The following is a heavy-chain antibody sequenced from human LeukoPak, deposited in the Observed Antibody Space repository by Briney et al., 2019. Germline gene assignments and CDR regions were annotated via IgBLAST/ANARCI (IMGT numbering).Heavy chain of an antibody. Sequence: SETLSLTCTVSGGSISSYYRSWIRQPPGKGLEWIGYISYSGSTNYNPSLKSRVTISVDTSRNQFSLKLSSVTAADTAVYYCARRNYGDYNHYFDYWGQGTLVTVSS. J-gene: IGHJ4*02. D-gene: IGHD4-17*01. CDR3: ARRNYGDYNHYFDY. V-gene: IGHV4-59*08. CDR2: ISYSGST. CDR1: GGSISSYY.